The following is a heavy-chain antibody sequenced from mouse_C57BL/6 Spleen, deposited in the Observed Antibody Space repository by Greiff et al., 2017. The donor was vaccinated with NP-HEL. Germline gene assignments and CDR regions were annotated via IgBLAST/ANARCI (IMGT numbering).Heavy chain of an antibody. J-gene: IGHJ3*01. D-gene: IGHD2-4*01. CDR3: ARMGDYDRVLFAY. Sequence: QVTLKVSGPGILQPSQTLSLTCSFSGFSLSTFGMGVGWIRQPSGKGLEWLAHIWCDDDKSYNPALKSRLPISKDTSKNQVFLKIANVNTADTATYYCARMGDYDRVLFAYWGQGTLVTVSA. V-gene: IGHV8-8*01. CDR1: GFSLSTFGMG. CDR2: IWCDDDK.